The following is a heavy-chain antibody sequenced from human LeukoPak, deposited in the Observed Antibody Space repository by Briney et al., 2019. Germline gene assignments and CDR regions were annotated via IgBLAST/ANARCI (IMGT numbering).Heavy chain of an antibody. J-gene: IGHJ5*02. D-gene: IGHD3-10*01. CDR3: ARRTSFTMVRGVTTRPSWWFDP. V-gene: IGHV4-38-2*02. CDR2: IDGSGSS. Sequence: PSETLSLTCTVSGYSISSGYLWGWIRQPPGKGLEWIGSIDGSGSSYYNPSLKSRVTISVDTSKNQFSLKLSSVTAADTAVYYCARRTSFTMVRGVTTRPSWWFDPWGQGTLVTVSS. CDR1: GYSISSGYL.